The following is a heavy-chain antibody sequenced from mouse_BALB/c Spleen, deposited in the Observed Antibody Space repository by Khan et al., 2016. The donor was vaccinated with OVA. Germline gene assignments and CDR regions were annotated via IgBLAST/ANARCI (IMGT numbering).Heavy chain of an antibody. V-gene: IGHV1-4*01. CDR3: VRDGAYYRNDGWFAY. CDR1: GYTFTSYT. CDR2: INPSNGYT. D-gene: IGHD2-14*01. J-gene: IGHJ3*01. Sequence: VQLLESGAELARPGASVKLSCKASGYTFTSYTIHWIQLRPGQGLEWIGYINPSNGYTNYNQKFKDKATLTGDKSSNTPYMQLSSLTSDDSAVYNSVRDGAYYRNDGWFAYWGQGTLVTVSA.